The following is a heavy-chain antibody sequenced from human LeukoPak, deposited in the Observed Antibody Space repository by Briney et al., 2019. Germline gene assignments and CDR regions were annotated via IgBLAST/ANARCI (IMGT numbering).Heavy chain of an antibody. V-gene: IGHV4-31*03. CDR2: IYYSGST. D-gene: IGHD6-13*01. CDR3: ARGRAAAGAFDY. CDR1: GVSISSGGYY. Sequence: SETLSLTCTVSGVSISSGGYYWSWIRQHPGKGLEWIGYIYYSGSTYYNPSLKSRVTISVDTSKNQFSLKLSSVTAADTAVYYCARGRAAAGAFDYWGQGTLVTVSS. J-gene: IGHJ4*02.